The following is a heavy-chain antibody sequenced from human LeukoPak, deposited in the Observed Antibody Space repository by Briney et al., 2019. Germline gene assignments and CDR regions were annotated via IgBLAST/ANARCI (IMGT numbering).Heavy chain of an antibody. Sequence: GGSLRLSCAASGFTFSSYAMSWVRQAPGKGLEWVSAISGSGGSTYYADSVKGRFTISRDNSKNTLYLQMNSLRAEDTAVYYCAKVRRYCSGGSCYSVHNWFDPWGQGTLVTVSS. V-gene: IGHV3-23*01. CDR1: GFTFSSYA. D-gene: IGHD2-15*01. CDR2: ISGSGGST. J-gene: IGHJ5*02. CDR3: AKVRRYCSGGSCYSVHNWFDP.